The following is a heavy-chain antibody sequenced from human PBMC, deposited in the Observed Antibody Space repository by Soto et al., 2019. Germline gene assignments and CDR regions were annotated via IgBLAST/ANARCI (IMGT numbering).Heavy chain of an antibody. Sequence: SETLSLTCTVSGGSMSSYYWTWLRQSPGRGLEWIGYISYSGSTYYNPSLKSRVTISADTSKNQFSLRMNSMIAADTAAYYCERADPDASVGYCGQGTLVTVYS. V-gene: IGHV4-59*01. J-gene: IGHJ1*01. D-gene: IGHD2-15*01. CDR1: GGSMSSYY. CDR3: ERADPDASVGY. CDR2: ISYSGST.